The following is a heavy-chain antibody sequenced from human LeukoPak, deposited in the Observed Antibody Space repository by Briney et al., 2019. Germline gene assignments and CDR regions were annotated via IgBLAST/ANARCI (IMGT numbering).Heavy chain of an antibody. Sequence: ASVKVSCKASGYTFTSYGISWVRQAPGQGLEWMGWISAYNGNTNYAQKLQGRVTMTTDTSTSTAYMELRSLRSDDTAVCYCARDISVGATTGAVWFDPWGQGTLVTVSS. J-gene: IGHJ5*02. D-gene: IGHD1-26*01. V-gene: IGHV1-18*01. CDR3: ARDISVGATTGAVWFDP. CDR1: GYTFTSYG. CDR2: ISAYNGNT.